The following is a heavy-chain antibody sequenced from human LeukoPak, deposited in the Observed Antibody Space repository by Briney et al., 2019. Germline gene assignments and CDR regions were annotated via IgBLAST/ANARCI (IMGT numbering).Heavy chain of an antibody. CDR1: GFAFSSYA. D-gene: IGHD2-15*01. CDR2: ISTSGDST. Sequence: GGSLRLSCAASGFAFSSYAMTSVRQAPGKGLEWVSTISTSGDSTYYADSVKGRFTISRDTSKNTLYLPMNSRRAGDRAVYYGAKASSSSCYYPVDYWGEGTLVTVSS. CDR3: AKASSSSCYYPVDY. V-gene: IGHV3-23*01. J-gene: IGHJ4*02.